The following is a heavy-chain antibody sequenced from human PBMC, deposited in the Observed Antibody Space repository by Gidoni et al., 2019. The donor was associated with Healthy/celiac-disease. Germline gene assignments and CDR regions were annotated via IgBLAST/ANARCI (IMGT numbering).Heavy chain of an antibody. CDR3: ARDSPCQFDP. CDR2: IKPDGSEK. Sequence: EVQLVASGGGLVHPGGSLRLSCAAAGFTFSSYWMSWVRQAPGKGLEWVANIKPDGSEKYYVASVKGRFTISIDNAKNSLYLQMNSLRAEDTAVYYCARDSPCQFDPWGQGTLFTVSS. V-gene: IGHV3-7*01. J-gene: IGHJ5*02. CDR1: GFTFSSYW.